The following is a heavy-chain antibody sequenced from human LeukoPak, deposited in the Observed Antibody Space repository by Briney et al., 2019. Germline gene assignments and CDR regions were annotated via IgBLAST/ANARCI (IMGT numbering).Heavy chain of an antibody. D-gene: IGHD5-12*01. Sequence: GESLKISCKASGDSFTTFCIGWVRQMPGKGLEWRGIVYSGDSGVRYSASFESQVTISVHRSLTTGYLQWSSLKASDTAMYYCARYSSGSANYYFHEWGQGTLVTVSS. V-gene: IGHV5-51*01. J-gene: IGHJ4*02. CDR2: VYSGDSGV. CDR1: GDSFTTFC. CDR3: ARYSSGSANYYFHE.